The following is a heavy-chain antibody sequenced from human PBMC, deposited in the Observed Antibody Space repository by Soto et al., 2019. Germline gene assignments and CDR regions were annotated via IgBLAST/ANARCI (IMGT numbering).Heavy chain of an antibody. V-gene: IGHV2-5*02. CDR3: AHKTGRGANFDY. Sequence: QITLKESGPTLVKPTQTLTLTCTFSGFSLSTSGVGVGWIRQSPGKALEWLALIYWDDDKRYSPSLKNRLSITKDTSKNQVVLIMTNMEPVDTATYYCAHKTGRGANFDYWGQGTLVTVSS. CDR2: IYWDDDK. CDR1: GFSLSTSGVG. D-gene: IGHD3-10*01. J-gene: IGHJ4*02.